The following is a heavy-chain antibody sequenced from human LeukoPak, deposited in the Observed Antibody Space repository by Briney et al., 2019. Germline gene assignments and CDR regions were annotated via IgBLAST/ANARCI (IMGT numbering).Heavy chain of an antibody. V-gene: IGHV4-59*08. J-gene: IGHJ4*02. Sequence: SETLSLTCTVSGGSISGYYWSWIRQPPGKGLQFIGYIHYTGSTNYNPSLESRVTLSVDTSKNQFSLKLRSVTAADTAVYYCARLSKDTVVLPAAMAHYFDYWGQGTLVTVSA. D-gene: IGHD2-2*01. CDR1: GGSISGYY. CDR2: IHYTGST. CDR3: ARLSKDTVVLPAAMAHYFDY.